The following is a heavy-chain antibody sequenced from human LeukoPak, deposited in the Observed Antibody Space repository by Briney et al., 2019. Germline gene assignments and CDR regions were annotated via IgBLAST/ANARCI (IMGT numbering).Heavy chain of an antibody. D-gene: IGHD6-13*01. Sequence: PSETLPLTCTVSGGSISTGTFYWGWIRQPPGKGLDWIGSVYYSGRSYYNPSLKSRLSMSVDPSKNQFSLKLSSVTGADMAVYYCARHAIISSDFDFWGQGTLVTVSS. J-gene: IGHJ4*02. CDR1: GGSISTGTFY. CDR3: ARHAIISSDFDF. CDR2: VYYSGRS. V-gene: IGHV4-39*01.